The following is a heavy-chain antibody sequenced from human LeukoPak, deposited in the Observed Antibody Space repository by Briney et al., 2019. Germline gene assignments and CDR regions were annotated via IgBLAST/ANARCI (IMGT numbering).Heavy chain of an antibody. CDR1: GFTFSSYW. CDR2: IKQDGSEK. CDR3: VRGTYHAYYMDV. J-gene: IGHJ6*03. V-gene: IGHV3-7*01. D-gene: IGHD3-16*01. Sequence: GGSLRLSCAASGFTFSSYWMSWVRQAPGKGLEWVANIKQDGSEKYYVDSAKGRFTISRDNAKNTVYLQTSSLTAEDTAVYYCVRGTYHAYYMDVWGKGTTVTVSS.